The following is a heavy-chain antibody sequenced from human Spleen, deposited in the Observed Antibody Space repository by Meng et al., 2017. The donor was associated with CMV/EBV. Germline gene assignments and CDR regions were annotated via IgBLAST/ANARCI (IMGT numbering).Heavy chain of an antibody. CDR3: ARCYPPDSSGYYWGRDYYYYYGMDV. D-gene: IGHD3-22*01. V-gene: IGHV4-34*01. CDR1: GGSFSGYY. CDR2: INHSGST. Sequence: SETLSLTCAVYGGSFSGYYWSWIRQPPGKGLEWIGEINHSGSTNYNPSLKSRVTISVDTSKNQFSLKLSSVTAADTAVYYCARCYPPDSSGYYWGRDYYYYYGMDVWGQGTTVTVSS. J-gene: IGHJ6*02.